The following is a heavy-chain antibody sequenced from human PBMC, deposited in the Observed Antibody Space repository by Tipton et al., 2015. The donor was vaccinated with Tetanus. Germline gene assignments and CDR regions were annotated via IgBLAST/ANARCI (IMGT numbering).Heavy chain of an antibody. D-gene: IGHD3-10*01. CDR2: IFYGGAT. V-gene: IGHV4-59*04. Sequence: GLVKPSETLSLTCSVSGGSITPYYWTWIRQPPGKGLEWIGYIFYGGATNYNPSLGSRLTIAVDTSQNLFSLTLTSVTAADTAIYYCARHLYGYWFDPWGQGAQVTVSS. CDR1: GGSITPYY. CDR3: ARHLYGYWFDP. J-gene: IGHJ5*02.